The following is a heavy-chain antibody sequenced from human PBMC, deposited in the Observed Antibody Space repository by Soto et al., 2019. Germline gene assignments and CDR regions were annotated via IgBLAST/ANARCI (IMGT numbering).Heavy chain of an antibody. V-gene: IGHV1-69*01. D-gene: IGHD1-26*01. CDR3: ARDGGRHSAGIDY. J-gene: IGHJ4*02. CDR1: GGTFSSYS. CDR2: IIPIFGTA. Sequence: QVQLVQSGAEVKKPGSSVKVSCKASGGTFSSYSINWVRQAPGQGLEWMGEIIPIFGTANYAQKFQGRVTITADEYTSTAYMEMSSLRPEDTAVYYCARDGGRHSAGIDYWGQGTLVTVSS.